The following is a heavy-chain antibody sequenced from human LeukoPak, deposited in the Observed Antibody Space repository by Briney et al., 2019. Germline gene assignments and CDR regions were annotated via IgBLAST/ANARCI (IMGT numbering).Heavy chain of an antibody. J-gene: IGHJ4*02. CDR1: GFTFSSYS. D-gene: IGHD1-26*01. V-gene: IGHV3-48*01. Sequence: GGSLRLSCAASGFTFSSYSMNWVRQAPGKGLEWVSYISSSSSTIYYADSVKGRFTISRDNSKNTLYLQMNSLRAEDTAVYYCAKEESSGSYWTEIDYWGQGTLVTVSS. CDR3: AKEESSGSYWTEIDY. CDR2: ISSSSSTI.